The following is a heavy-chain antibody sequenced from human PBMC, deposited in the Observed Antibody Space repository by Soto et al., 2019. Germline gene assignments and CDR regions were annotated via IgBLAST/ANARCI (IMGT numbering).Heavy chain of an antibody. CDR3: ARYRPHYYYHSTHFEN. Sequence: SETLSLTCTVSGGSISSYYWSWIRQPPGKGLEWIGYIYHSGSTNYNPSLKSRVTISVDTSKNQFSLKLSSVTAADTAVYYCARYRPHYYYHSTHFENWSQGALVTVS. CDR1: GGSISSYY. CDR2: IYHSGST. D-gene: IGHD3-10*01. J-gene: IGHJ4*02. V-gene: IGHV4-59*08.